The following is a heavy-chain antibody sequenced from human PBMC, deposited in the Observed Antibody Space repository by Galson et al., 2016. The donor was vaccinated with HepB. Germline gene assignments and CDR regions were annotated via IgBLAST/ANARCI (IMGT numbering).Heavy chain of an antibody. CDR3: TNGREGAS. J-gene: IGHJ5*02. Sequence: SLRLSCAASGFGFSRYAMNWVRQAPGKGLEWVAGVTGSGDAIDETYYAESVKGHFTIPRDNSQNITYLQINSLRAEDTAVYFCTNGREGASWGQGTLVIVAS. V-gene: IGHV3-23*01. CDR2: VTGSGDAIDET. CDR1: GFGFSRYA.